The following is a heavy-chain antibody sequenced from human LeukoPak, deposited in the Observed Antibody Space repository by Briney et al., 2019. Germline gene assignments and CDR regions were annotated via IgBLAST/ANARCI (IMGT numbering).Heavy chain of an antibody. CDR3: ARVRRYCSSTSCYAPFYYYYYGMDV. CDR1: GGSFSGYY. D-gene: IGHD2-2*01. Sequence: SETLSLTCAVYGGSFSGYYWSWIRQPPGKGLEWIGEINHSGSTNYNPSLKSRVTISVDTSKNQFSLKLSSVTAADTAVYYCARVRRYCSSTSCYAPFYYYYYGMDVWGQGTTVTVSS. CDR2: INHSGST. J-gene: IGHJ6*02. V-gene: IGHV4-34*01.